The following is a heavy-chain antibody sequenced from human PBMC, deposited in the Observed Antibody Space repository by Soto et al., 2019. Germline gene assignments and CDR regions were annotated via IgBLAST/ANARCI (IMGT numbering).Heavy chain of an antibody. CDR3: ARDLWGYCGADCYPLDV. V-gene: IGHV4-59*01. Sequence: PSETLSLTCTASGGSISSYYWSWIRQPPGKGLEWIGYMYNTGSTIYNPSLKSRVTISVDTSKNQFSLKLNSVAAADTAVYYCARDLWGYCGADCYPLDVWGQGTTVTVS. D-gene: IGHD2-21*02. J-gene: IGHJ6*02. CDR2: MYNTGST. CDR1: GGSISSYY.